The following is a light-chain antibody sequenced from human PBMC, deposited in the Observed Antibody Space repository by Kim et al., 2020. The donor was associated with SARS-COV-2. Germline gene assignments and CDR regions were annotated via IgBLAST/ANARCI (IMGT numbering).Light chain of an antibody. CDR2: DTT. CDR1: TGPVTYDHY. V-gene: IGLV7-46*01. Sequence: QAVVTQEPSLTVSPGGTVTLTCDSNTGPVTYDHYAYWFQQKPGQAPRTVIYDTTNRHSWAPARFSGSLSGGKAVLTRSGAQPEDEADYYCLLSYTGALVFGGGTQLTVL. CDR3: LLSYTGALV. J-gene: IGLJ3*02.